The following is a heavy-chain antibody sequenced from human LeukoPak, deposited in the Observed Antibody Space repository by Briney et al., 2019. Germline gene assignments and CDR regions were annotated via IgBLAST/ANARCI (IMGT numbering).Heavy chain of an antibody. CDR2: IDYSGTT. J-gene: IGHJ3*02. Sequence: SETLSLTCTVSGGSISSYYWTWMRQPPGKGLEWIGYIDYSGTTNYNPSLKSRVTISVDTSKNQFSLKLSSVTAADTAVYYCARDLDYGDYPRAFDIWGQGTMVTVSS. CDR3: ARDLDYGDYPRAFDI. D-gene: IGHD4-17*01. V-gene: IGHV4-59*12. CDR1: GGSISSYY.